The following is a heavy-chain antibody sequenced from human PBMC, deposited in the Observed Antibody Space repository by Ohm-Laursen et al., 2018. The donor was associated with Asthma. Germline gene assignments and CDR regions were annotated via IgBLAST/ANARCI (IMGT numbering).Heavy chain of an antibody. CDR1: GGSISSYY. V-gene: IGHV4-30-4*08. D-gene: IGHD5-12*01. CDR3: ARDGGGYGVNYYYYGMDV. CDR2: IFYNGST. J-gene: IGHJ6*02. Sequence: PSETLSLTWTVSGGSISSYYWSWIRQPPGKGLEWIGFIFYNGSTSYNPSLRSRVAISIDTSKNQFSLKVTSVIAADTAVYFCARDGGGYGVNYYYYGMDVWGQGTTVSVSS.